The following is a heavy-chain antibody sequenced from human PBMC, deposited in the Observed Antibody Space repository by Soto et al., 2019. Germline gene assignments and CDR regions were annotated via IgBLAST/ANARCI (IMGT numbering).Heavy chain of an antibody. Sequence: GPPVKVSRKASGFTLREYGISLLRPVPGQGLEWMGWISAYNGNTVHAQEYEGRLTMTTDTSTSTAYMELRTLRPDDTAVYYCARPQNDILTDSYTNYFDSWGQGTLVTVSS. J-gene: IGHJ4*02. V-gene: IGHV1-18*01. D-gene: IGHD3-9*01. CDR3: ARPQNDILTDSYTNYFDS. CDR2: ISAYNGNT. CDR1: GFTLREYG.